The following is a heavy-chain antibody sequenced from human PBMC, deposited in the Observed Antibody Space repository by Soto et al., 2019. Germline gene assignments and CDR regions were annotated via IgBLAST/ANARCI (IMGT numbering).Heavy chain of an antibody. CDR3: ARGTPRSGHYYYYYYMDV. Sequence: SETLSLTCAVYGGSFSGYYWSWIRQPPGKGLEWIGEINHSGSTNYNPSLKSRVTISVDTSKNQFSLKLSSVTAADTAVYYCARGTPRSGHYYYYYYMDVWGKGTTVTVSS. D-gene: IGHD6-19*01. CDR2: INHSGST. CDR1: GGSFSGYY. V-gene: IGHV4-34*01. J-gene: IGHJ6*03.